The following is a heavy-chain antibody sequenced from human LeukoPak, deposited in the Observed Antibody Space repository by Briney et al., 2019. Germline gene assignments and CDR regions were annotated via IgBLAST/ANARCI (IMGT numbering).Heavy chain of an antibody. Sequence: GRSLRLSCAASGFTFSTYAMHWVRQAPGKGLEWVAVISYDGSKKYYADSVRGRFTISRDNSKNTLYLQMNSLRAEDRAVYYCARDHYGGFDYWGQGTLVTVSS. CDR2: ISYDGSKK. V-gene: IGHV3-30-3*01. CDR1: GFTFSTYA. D-gene: IGHD4-23*01. J-gene: IGHJ4*02. CDR3: ARDHYGGFDY.